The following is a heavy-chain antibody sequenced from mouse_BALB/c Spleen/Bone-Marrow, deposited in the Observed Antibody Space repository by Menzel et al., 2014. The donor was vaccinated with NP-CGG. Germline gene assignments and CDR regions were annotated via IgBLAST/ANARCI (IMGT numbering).Heavy chain of an antibody. CDR2: ISNGGGST. D-gene: IGHD3-1*01. Sequence: EVQLQQSGGGLVQPGGSLKLPCAASGFTFXSYSMSWVRQTPEKRLEWVAYISNGGGSTYYPDTVKGRFTISRDNAKNTLYLQMSSLKSEDTAMYYCARQLGLRVDYWGQGSSVTVSS. V-gene: IGHV5-12-2*01. CDR1: GFTFXSYS. J-gene: IGHJ4*01. CDR3: ARQLGLRVDY.